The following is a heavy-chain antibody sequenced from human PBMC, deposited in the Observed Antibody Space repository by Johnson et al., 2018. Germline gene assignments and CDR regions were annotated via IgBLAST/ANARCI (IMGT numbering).Heavy chain of an antibody. J-gene: IGHJ3*02. Sequence: QVQLVQSGAEVKKPGASVKVSCKVSGYTLTELSMHWVRQAPGKGLEWMGGFDPEDGETIYAQKFPDRVTMTDDTSTDTAYMELSSVRSEDTAVYYCSTPIVVVHALDIWGQGTMVTVSS. V-gene: IGHV1-24*01. CDR3: STPIVVVHALDI. D-gene: IGHD3-22*01. CDR1: GYTLTELS. CDR2: FDPEDGET.